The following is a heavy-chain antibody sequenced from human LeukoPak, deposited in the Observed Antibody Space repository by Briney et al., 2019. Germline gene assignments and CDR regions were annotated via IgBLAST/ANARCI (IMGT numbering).Heavy chain of an antibody. D-gene: IGHD1-26*01. CDR3: AKDSTSLWELLDY. J-gene: IGHJ4*02. CDR2: ISGSGGST. Sequence: GGSLRLSCAASGFTFSSYSMNWVRQAPGKGLEWVSAISGSGGSTYYADSVKGRFTISRDNSKNTLYLQMNSLRAEDTAVYYCAKDSTSLWELLDYWGQGTLVAVSS. V-gene: IGHV3-23*01. CDR1: GFTFSSYS.